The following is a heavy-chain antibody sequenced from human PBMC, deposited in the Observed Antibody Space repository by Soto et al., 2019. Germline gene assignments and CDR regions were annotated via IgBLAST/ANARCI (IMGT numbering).Heavy chain of an antibody. V-gene: IGHV4-39*01. CDR3: ATSNWFDP. CDR2: IYYSGST. Sequence: QLQLQESGPGLVKPSETLSLTCTVSGGSISSSSYYWGWIRQPPGKGLEWIGYIYYSGSTYYNPSLXXXVXVSVATSQNQFSLKLNSVTAADTAVYYCATSNWFDPWGQGTLVTVSS. J-gene: IGHJ5*02. CDR1: GGSISSSSYY.